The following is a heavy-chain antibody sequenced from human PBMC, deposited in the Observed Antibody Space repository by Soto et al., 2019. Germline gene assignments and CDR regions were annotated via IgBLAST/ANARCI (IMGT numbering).Heavy chain of an antibody. CDR1: GGSFSGYY. CDR2: INQSGFT. CDR3: ARFPFDRSSWTNPRYFDY. V-gene: IGHV4-34*01. D-gene: IGHD6-13*01. Sequence: QVQLQQWVAGLLKPAETLSLTCAVYGGSFSGYYWTWIRQPPGKGLEWIGEINQSGFTNYNPSLESRVTMSVDTSKHQFSLRLSSVTAADTAVYYCARFPFDRSSWTNPRYFDYWGQGTLVTVSS. J-gene: IGHJ4*02.